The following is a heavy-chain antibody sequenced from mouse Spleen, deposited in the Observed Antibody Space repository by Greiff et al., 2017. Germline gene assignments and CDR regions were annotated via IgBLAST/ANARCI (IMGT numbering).Heavy chain of an antibody. Sequence: EVNVVESGGGLVKPGGSLKLSCAASGFTFSDYYMYWVRQTPEKRLEWVATISDGGSYTYYPDSVKGRFTISRDNAKNNLYLQMSSLKSEDTAMYYCARAMITTRRAFDYWGQGTTLTVSS. CDR3: ARAMITTRRAFDY. D-gene: IGHD2-4*01. CDR1: GFTFSDYY. CDR2: ISDGGSYT. V-gene: IGHV5-4*02. J-gene: IGHJ2*01.